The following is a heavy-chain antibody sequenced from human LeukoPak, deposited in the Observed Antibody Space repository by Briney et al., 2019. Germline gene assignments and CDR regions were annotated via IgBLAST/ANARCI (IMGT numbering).Heavy chain of an antibody. V-gene: IGHV4-38-2*01. CDR3: ARLGCSSTSCYSFGY. CDR1: GYSISSGYY. D-gene: IGHD2-2*01. J-gene: IGHJ4*02. CDR2: IYHSGST. Sequence: SETLSLTCAVSGYSISSGYYWGWVRQPPGKGLEWIGSIYHSGSTYYNPSLKSRVTISVDTSKNQFSLKLSSVTAADTAVYYCARLGCSSTSCYSFGYWGQGTLVTVSS.